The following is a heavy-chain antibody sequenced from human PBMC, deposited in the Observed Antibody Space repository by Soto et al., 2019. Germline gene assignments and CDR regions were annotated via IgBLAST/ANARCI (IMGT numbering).Heavy chain of an antibody. CDR1: GFTFSSFA. Sequence: PGGSLRLSCAASGFTFSSFAMHWVRQSPVKGLEWLAVISSDGSRQYYADSVKGRFTVSRDNSQNTLFLQMNGLRPEDTAVYYCAKEYDTSRKTLDYWGQGALVTVSS. J-gene: IGHJ4*02. CDR3: AKEYDTSRKTLDY. D-gene: IGHD2-8*01. V-gene: IGHV3-30-3*01. CDR2: ISSDGSRQ.